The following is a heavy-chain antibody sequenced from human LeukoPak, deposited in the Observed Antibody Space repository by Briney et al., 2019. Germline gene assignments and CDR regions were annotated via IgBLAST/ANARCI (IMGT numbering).Heavy chain of an antibody. J-gene: IGHJ4*02. V-gene: IGHV3-7*01. D-gene: IGHD4-23*01. CDR1: GFTLRSNW. CDR3: AKLVFDY. CDR2: IKQDGSHK. Sequence: PGGSLRLSCAASGFTLRSNWMSWVRQAPGKGLEWVANIKQDGSHKNYADSVKGRFTISRDNSKNTLYLQMNSLRAEDTAVYYCAKLVFDYWGQGTLVTVSS.